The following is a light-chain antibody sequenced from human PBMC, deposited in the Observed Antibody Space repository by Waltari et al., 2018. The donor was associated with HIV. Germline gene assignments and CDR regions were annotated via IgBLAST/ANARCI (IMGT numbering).Light chain of an antibody. CDR2: AAA. J-gene: IGKJ1*01. CDR1: QGIRIG. CDR3: QNYDTAPRT. V-gene: IGKV1-27*01. Sequence: IQMTQSPSSLSASVGDRVTITCRASQGIRIGLAWYQQKPGKVPKLLIYAAATFQSGVPSRFSVSGSGTDFTLTISSLQPEDVASYYCQNYDTAPRTFGQGTKVEIK.